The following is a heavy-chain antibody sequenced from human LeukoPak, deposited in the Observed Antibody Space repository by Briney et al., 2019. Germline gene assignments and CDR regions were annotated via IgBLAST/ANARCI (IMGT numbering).Heavy chain of an antibody. CDR3: ARGRGGYESRGGRVIDY. CDR2: MNPNSGNT. V-gene: IGHV1-8*03. Sequence: ASVKVSCKASGYTFTSYDTNWVRQATGQGLEWMGWMNPNSGNTGYAQKFQGRVTITRNTSISTAYMELSSLRSEDTAVYYCARGRGGYESRGGRVIDYWGQGTLVTVSS. CDR1: GYTFTSYD. D-gene: IGHD5-12*01. J-gene: IGHJ4*02.